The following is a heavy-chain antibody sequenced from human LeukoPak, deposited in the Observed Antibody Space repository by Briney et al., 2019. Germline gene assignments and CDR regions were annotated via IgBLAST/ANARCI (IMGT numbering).Heavy chain of an antibody. J-gene: IGHJ4*02. CDR1: VYTFTIYG. Sequence: GASVRVSCKASVYTFTIYGISWVRQAPGQGGGWMGWISAYNGNTNYAQKLQGRVTMTTDTSTSTAYMELRSLRSDDTAVYYCARDLRSYYYDSSGYYLLYWGQGTLVTVSS. CDR2: ISAYNGNT. V-gene: IGHV1-18*01. CDR3: ARDLRSYYYDSSGYYLLY. D-gene: IGHD3-22*01.